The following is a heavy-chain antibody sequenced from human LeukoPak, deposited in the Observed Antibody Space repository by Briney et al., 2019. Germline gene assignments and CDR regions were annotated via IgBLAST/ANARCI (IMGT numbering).Heavy chain of an antibody. CDR3: AKSDYDFWSGYLSLAY. CDR2: ISGSGDST. V-gene: IGHV3-23*01. J-gene: IGHJ4*02. D-gene: IGHD3-3*01. CDR1: GFTFSTYS. Sequence: TGGSLRLSCAASGFTFSTYSMNWVRQAPGKGLEWVSAISGSGDSTYYADSVKGRFTISRDNPKTTLYLQINSLRAEDTAVYYCAKSDYDFWSGYLSLAYWGQGTLVTVSS.